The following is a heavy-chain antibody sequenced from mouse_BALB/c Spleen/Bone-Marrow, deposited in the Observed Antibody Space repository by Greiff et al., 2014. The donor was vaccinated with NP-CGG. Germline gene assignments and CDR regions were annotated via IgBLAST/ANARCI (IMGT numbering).Heavy chain of an antibody. CDR3: ARDRGVQGYAMDY. Sequence: EVMLVESGGGLVKPGGSLKLSCAASGFPFSAFYLFWVRRTRKRRLGWVATISYGGSYIYYPDSVKGRFTISRDDAKNNLYLQMSSLKSEDTAMYYCARDRGVQGYAMDYWGQGTSVTVSS. CDR1: GFPFSAFY. J-gene: IGHJ4*01. V-gene: IGHV5-4*02. CDR2: ISYGGSYI. D-gene: IGHD2-14*01.